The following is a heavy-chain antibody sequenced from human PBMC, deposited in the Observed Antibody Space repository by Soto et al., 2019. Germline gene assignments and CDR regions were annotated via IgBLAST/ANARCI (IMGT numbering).Heavy chain of an antibody. D-gene: IGHD5-18*01. J-gene: IGHJ5*02. Sequence: ASVKVSCKASGYIFTNNDVSWVRQATGQGLEWMGWMNPGSGDTGYAQKFQGRVTMTRNISIATAYMELSSLRADDTAIYYCARMASFGSLNWFDPCGQRTLVTVSS. CDR2: MNPGSGDT. V-gene: IGHV1-8*01. CDR1: GYIFTNND. CDR3: ARMASFGSLNWFDP.